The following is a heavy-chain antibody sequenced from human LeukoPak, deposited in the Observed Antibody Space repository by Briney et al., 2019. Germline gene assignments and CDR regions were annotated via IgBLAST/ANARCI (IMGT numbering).Heavy chain of an antibody. J-gene: IGHJ3*02. CDR3: ARGGRGSAAVVAPRSFDI. D-gene: IGHD3-22*01. CDR2: TYTGGNS. CDR1: GFTVSSNY. Sequence: GGSLRLSCAASGFTVSSNYMSWVRQAPGKGLEWVSVTYTGGNSYYAGSVQGRFIISRDISKNTLYLQMNNLRAGDSALYYCARGGRGSAAVVAPRSFDIWGQGTMVTVSS. V-gene: IGHV3-53*01.